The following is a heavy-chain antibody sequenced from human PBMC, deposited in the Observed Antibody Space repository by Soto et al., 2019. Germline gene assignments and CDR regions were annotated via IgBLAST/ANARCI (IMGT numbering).Heavy chain of an antibody. CDR3: NTDPWAIFGVGALTSRQVDY. J-gene: IGHJ4*02. Sequence: EVQLVESGGGLVKPGGSLRLSCAASGFTFTNAWMNWVRQAPGKGLEWVGRIKSITHGGTTDYAAPVKGRFTISRDDSKNTLYLQMNSLRTEDTAFYYCNTDPWAIFGVGALTSRQVDYWGQGTLVTVSS. CDR2: IKSITHGGTT. CDR1: GFTFTNAW. D-gene: IGHD3-3*01. V-gene: IGHV3-15*01.